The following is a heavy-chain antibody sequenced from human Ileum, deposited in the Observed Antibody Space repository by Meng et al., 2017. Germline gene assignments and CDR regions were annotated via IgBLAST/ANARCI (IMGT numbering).Heavy chain of an antibody. CDR3: ASGTPGRSYCDY. J-gene: IGHJ4*02. CDR2: FVNYVDT. D-gene: IGHD2-15*01. Sequence: VDLVQSGPEVKKPGASVRVSCKASGYTFGSYGICWVRQAPGQGLEWMGWFVNYVDTYPAPKFQGRVTMTTDTHTNTAFMELRSLTSDDTAVYYCASGTPGRSYCDYWGQGTLVNVAS. V-gene: IGHV1-18*01. CDR1: GYTFGSYG.